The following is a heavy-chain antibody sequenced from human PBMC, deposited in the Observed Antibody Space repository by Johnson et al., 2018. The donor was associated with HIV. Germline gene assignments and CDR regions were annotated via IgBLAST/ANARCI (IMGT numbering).Heavy chain of an antibody. V-gene: IGHV3-7*01. D-gene: IGHD3-22*01. CDR1: GFTFSSYW. CDR2: IKQDGSEK. CDR3: ARDKPIVVVMKSDAFDI. Sequence: VQLVESGGGLVQPGGSLRLSCAASGFTFSSYWMRWVRQAPGKGLEWVANIKQDGSEKYYVDSVKGRFTISRDNAKNSLYLQMNSLRAEDTAVYYCARDKPIVVVMKSDAFDIWGQGTMVTVSS. J-gene: IGHJ3*02.